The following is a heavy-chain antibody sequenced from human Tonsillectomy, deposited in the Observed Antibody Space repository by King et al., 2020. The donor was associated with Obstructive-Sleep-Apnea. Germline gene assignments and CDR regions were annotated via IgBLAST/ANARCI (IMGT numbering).Heavy chain of an antibody. CDR1: GFTFSSYS. J-gene: IGHJ6*02. D-gene: IGHD6-19*01. Sequence: VQLVESGGGLVKPGGSLRLSCAASGFTFSSYSMNWVRQAPGKGLEWVSSISSSSSYIYYADSVKGRFTISRDNAKNSLYLQMNSLRAEDTAVYYCAGGEQWLVLGNYYYGMDVWGQGTTVTVSS. CDR3: AGGEQWLVLGNYYYGMDV. CDR2: ISSSSSYI. V-gene: IGHV3-21*01.